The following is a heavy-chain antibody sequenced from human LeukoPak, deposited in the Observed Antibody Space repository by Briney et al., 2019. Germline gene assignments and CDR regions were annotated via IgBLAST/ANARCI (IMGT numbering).Heavy chain of an antibody. CDR3: ARGEIVGATAAPDY. J-gene: IGHJ4*02. CDR2: IIPIFGIA. CDR1: GGTFKIYA. V-gene: IGHV1-69*17. Sequence: SVRVSFTASGGTFKIYAMRWVRQAPGQGGEGMGGIIPIFGIANYAQKFQRRVTIPADKSTTTAYMELSSLRSEDTAVYYCARGEIVGATAAPDYWGQGTLVTVSS. D-gene: IGHD1-26*01.